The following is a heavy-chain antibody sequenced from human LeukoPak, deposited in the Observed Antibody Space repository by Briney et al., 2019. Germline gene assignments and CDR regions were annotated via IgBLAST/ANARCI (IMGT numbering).Heavy chain of an antibody. J-gene: IGHJ4*02. Sequence: GGSLRLSCAASGFTFSSYSMHWVRQAPGKGLEWVVVISYDGSNKYYTDSVKGRFTISRDNSKNTLYLQMNSLRAEDTAVYYCARDHKDYLVDYWGQGTLVTVSS. V-gene: IGHV3-30*04. CDR3: ARDHKDYLVDY. CDR2: ISYDGSNK. CDR1: GFTFSSYS. D-gene: IGHD2/OR15-2a*01.